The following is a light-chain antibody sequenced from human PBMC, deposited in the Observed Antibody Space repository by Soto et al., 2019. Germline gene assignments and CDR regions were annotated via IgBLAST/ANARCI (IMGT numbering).Light chain of an antibody. CDR2: GAS. Sequence: EIVLTQSPGTLSLSPGERATLSCRASRSVSSIYLAWYQQKPGQAPRLLIYGASTRATGIPDRFSGSGSGTDFTLTISRLEPEDFAMYFCQQYGNSVWTFGQGTKVEIK. CDR3: QQYGNSVWT. CDR1: RSVSSIY. V-gene: IGKV3-20*01. J-gene: IGKJ1*01.